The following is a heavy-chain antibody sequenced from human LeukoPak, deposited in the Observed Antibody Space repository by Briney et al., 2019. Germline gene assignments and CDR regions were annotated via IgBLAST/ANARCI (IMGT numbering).Heavy chain of an antibody. Sequence: AGGSLRLSCAASGFTFDDYTMHWVRQAPGKGLEWVSLISWDGGSTYYAGSVKGRFTISRDNSKNSLYLQMNSLRTEDTALYYCAKAAPDILTGYYSHLDYGMDVWGQGTTVTVSS. CDR3: AKAAPDILTGYYSHLDYGMDV. J-gene: IGHJ6*02. CDR1: GFTFDDYT. V-gene: IGHV3-43*01. D-gene: IGHD3-9*01. CDR2: ISWDGGST.